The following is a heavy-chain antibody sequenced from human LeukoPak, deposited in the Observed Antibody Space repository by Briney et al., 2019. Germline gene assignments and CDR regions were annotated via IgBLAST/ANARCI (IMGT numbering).Heavy chain of an antibody. J-gene: IGHJ5*02. CDR3: ARDVGYYDSSGYYPSFDP. CDR1: GYTFTSYG. D-gene: IGHD3-22*01. CDR2: ISAYNGNT. V-gene: IGHV1-18*01. Sequence: ASVKVSCKASGYTFTSYGISWVRQAPGQGLEWMGWISAYNGNTNYAQKLQGRVTMTTDTSKSKAYMELRSLRSDDTGVYYCARDVGYYDSSGYYPSFDPWGQGTLVTVSS.